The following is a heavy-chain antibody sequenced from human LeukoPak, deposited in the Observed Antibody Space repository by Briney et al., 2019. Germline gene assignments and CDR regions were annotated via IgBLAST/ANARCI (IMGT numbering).Heavy chain of an antibody. CDR3: ARVKGVLPTAIRYMDV. D-gene: IGHD2-2*01. CDR1: AFSLNAYN. CDR2: IIGSSNYI. V-gene: IGHV3-21*01. Sequence: PGGSLRLSCAASAFSLNAYNMNWVRQAPGKGLEWVSSIIGSSNYIYYADSVKGRFTISRDNANNSLYLQMNSLRAEDTAVYYCARVKGVLPTAIRYMDVWGKGTTVTVSS. J-gene: IGHJ6*03.